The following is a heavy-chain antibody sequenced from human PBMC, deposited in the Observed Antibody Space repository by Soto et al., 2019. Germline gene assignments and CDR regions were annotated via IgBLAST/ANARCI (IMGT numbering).Heavy chain of an antibody. D-gene: IGHD3-3*01. V-gene: IGHV4-34*01. CDR1: GGSFSGYY. CDR2: INHSGST. J-gene: IGHJ6*03. Sequence: SETLSLTCAVYGGSFSGYYWSWIRQPPGKGLEWIGEINHSGSTNYNPSLKSRVTISVDTSKNQFSLKLSSVTAADTAVYYCAREHDFWSGYSSLASYMDVWGKGTTVTVSS. CDR3: AREHDFWSGYSSLASYMDV.